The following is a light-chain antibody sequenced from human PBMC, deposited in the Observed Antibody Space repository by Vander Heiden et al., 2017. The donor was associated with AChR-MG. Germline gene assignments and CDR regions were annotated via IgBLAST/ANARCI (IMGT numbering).Light chain of an antibody. V-gene: IGLV1-44*01. CDR2: SNS. J-gene: IGLJ2*01. Sequence: SLLTQPPSASGTPGQSVTISCSGGASNIGSNSLNWYQQLPGTAPRVLIYSNSQRPSGVPDRFSGSKSGTSASLAISGLQSEDEADDYCSAWDDSLSGVVFGGGTKLTVL. CDR3: SAWDDSLSGVV. CDR1: ASNIGSNS.